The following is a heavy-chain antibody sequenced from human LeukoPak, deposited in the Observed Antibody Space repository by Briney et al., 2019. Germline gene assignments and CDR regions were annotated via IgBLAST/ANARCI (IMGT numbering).Heavy chain of an antibody. D-gene: IGHD3-16*01. J-gene: IGHJ4*02. CDR3: ARSHVAGFDY. CDR1: GFTFSSYN. CDR2: ISGSGSNT. V-gene: IGHV3-48*02. Sequence: GGSLRLSCAASGFTFSSYNMNWVRQAPGKGLEWVSYISGSGSNTFSADSVKGRFTIFRDNARNSLYLQMNSLRDEDTAVYYCARSHVAGFDYWGQGTLVTVSS.